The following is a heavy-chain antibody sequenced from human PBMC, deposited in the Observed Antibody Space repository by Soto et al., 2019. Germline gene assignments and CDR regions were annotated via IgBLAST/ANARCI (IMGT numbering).Heavy chain of an antibody. CDR1: GGSISTSSYY. J-gene: IGHJ4*01. D-gene: IGHD3-22*01. Sequence: PSETLPVTCTVSGGSISTSSYYWGWIRQPPGQGLEWLGTIYSLGNTYYNPSLKSRVTISVDKSKSQLFLKLSSVTAPDTAVYYCSIQSYDSSGDQYSYSGRGTLDTVS. CDR2: IYSLGNT. CDR3: SIQSYDSSGDQYSY. V-gene: IGHV4-39*01.